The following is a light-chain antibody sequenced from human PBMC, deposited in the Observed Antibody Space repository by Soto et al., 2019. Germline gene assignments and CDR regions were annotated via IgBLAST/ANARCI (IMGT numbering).Light chain of an antibody. CDR2: NSN. CDR3: ATWDSSLAGEV. CDR1: SSNIGNNY. V-gene: IGLV1-51*01. J-gene: IGLJ2*01. Sequence: QSVLTQPPAVSAAPGQTVTLSCSGSSSNIGNNYVPWYQQLPGTAPKLLIYNSNKRPSEIPDRFSGSKSVTSATQDTTGVQTGDEDDYYCATWDSSLAGEVFGGGTKLTV.